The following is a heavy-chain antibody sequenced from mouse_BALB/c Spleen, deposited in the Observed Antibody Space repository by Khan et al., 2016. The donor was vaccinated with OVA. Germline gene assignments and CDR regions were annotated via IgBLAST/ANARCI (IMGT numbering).Heavy chain of an antibody. V-gene: IGHV1S81*02. J-gene: IGHJ2*01. Sequence: QVQLQQSGAELVKAGASVKMSCKASGYTFTSYWMHWVKQRLGQGLEWFAETNPTNGRTYYNEKFKSKATLTVDKSPSTAYMLLSGPTFEDSAVYYCARIKKIVATYVDYWGQGTTLTVAS. CDR2: TNPTNGRT. CDR1: GYTFTSYW. CDR3: ARIKKIVATYVDY. D-gene: IGHD1-1*01.